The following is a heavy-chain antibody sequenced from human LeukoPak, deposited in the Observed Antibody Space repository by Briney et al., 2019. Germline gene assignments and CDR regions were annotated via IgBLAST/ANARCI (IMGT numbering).Heavy chain of an antibody. J-gene: IGHJ4*02. D-gene: IGHD3-10*01. Sequence: PSETLSLTCTVSGGSISSYYWSWIRQPPGKGLEWIGYIYYSGSTNYNPSLKSRVTISVDTSKNQFSLKLSSVTAADTAVYYCARVRANGSGSYPSYYFDYWGQGTLVTVSS. CDR2: IYYSGST. CDR1: GGSISSYY. V-gene: IGHV4-59*01. CDR3: ARVRANGSGSYPSYYFDY.